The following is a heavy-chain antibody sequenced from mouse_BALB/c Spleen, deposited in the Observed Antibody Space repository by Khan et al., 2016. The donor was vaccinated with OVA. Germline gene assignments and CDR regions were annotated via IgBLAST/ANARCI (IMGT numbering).Heavy chain of an antibody. Sequence: EVKLLESGPGLVKPSQSLSLTCSVTGYSITSGYYWNWIRQFPGNKLEWMDYIRYDGSNNYNQSLKNRISITRDTSKNQFFLKLNSVTTEDTATYYCARDYYGTSLYFDVWGAGTTVTVSS. CDR3: ARDYYGTSLYFDV. V-gene: IGHV3-6*02. J-gene: IGHJ1*01. CDR2: IRYDGSN. CDR1: GYSITSGYY. D-gene: IGHD1-1*01.